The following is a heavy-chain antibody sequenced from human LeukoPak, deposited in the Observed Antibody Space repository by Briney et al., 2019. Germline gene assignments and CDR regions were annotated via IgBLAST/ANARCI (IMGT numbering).Heavy chain of an antibody. V-gene: IGHV3-21*01. J-gene: IGHJ6*02. Sequence: GGSLRLSCAASGFTFSSYSMNWVRQAPGKGLEWVSSISSSSSYIYYADSVKGRFTISRDNAKNSLYLQMNSLRAEDTAVYYCARDLSPGLIRGVIITDGRYGMDVWGQGTTVTVSS. CDR3: ARDLSPGLIRGVIITDGRYGMDV. CDR1: GFTFSSYS. D-gene: IGHD3-10*01. CDR2: ISSSSSYI.